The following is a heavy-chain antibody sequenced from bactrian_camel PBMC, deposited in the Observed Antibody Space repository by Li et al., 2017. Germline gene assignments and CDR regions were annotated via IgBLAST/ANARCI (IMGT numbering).Heavy chain of an antibody. CDR2: IYTDGGTT. D-gene: IGHD1*01. J-gene: IGHJ7*01. Sequence: VQLVESGGGSAQAGGSLRLSCAATENTYSVNCMGWFRQAPGKEREGVAAIYTDGGTTYYADSVKGRFTISQNNAETTVYLQMNSLKPEDTAMYYCAAKMIEGSCSVVSAIDLWGKGTQVTVS. V-gene: IGHV3S54*01. CDR1: ENTYSVNC.